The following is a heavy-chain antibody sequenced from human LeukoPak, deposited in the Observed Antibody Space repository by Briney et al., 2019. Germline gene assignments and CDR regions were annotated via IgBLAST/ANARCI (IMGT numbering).Heavy chain of an antibody. D-gene: IGHD3-10*01. Sequence: SETLSLTCAVYGGSFSGYYWSWIRQPPGKGLEWIGEINHSGSTNYNPSLKSRVTISVDTSKNQFSLKLSSVTAADTAVYYCARRRGGENICFDSWGQGTLVTVSS. CDR3: ARRRGGENICFDS. CDR1: GGSFSGYY. V-gene: IGHV4-34*01. CDR2: INHSGST. J-gene: IGHJ4*02.